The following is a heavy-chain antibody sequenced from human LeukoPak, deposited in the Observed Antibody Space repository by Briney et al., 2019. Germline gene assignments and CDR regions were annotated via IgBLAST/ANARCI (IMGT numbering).Heavy chain of an antibody. CDR3: AKGNGGYCSSTSCFTGGYYFDY. J-gene: IGHJ4*02. CDR1: GFTFDDYA. Sequence: GASLRLSCAASGFTFDDYAMHWVRQAPGKGLEWVSGISWNSGSIGYADSVKGRFTISRDNAKNSLYLQMNSLRAEDTALYYCAKGNGGYCSSTSCFTGGYYFDYWGQGTLVTVSS. D-gene: IGHD2-2*02. V-gene: IGHV3-9*01. CDR2: ISWNSGSI.